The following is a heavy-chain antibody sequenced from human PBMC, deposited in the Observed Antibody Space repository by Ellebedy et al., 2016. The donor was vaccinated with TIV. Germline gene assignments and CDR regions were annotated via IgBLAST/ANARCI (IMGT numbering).Heavy chain of an antibody. V-gene: IGHV3-66*01. Sequence: PGGSLRLSCAASGVTVSNNYMTWVRQAPGKGLEWVSVIYSGGIAHYADSVKGRFTVSRDGSKNTLYLQMNSLRVEDTAVYYCARDPPADRLSTWGWGQGTLVTVSS. CDR2: IYSGGIA. CDR3: ARDPPADRLSTWG. J-gene: IGHJ4*02. D-gene: IGHD2/OR15-2a*01. CDR1: GVTVSNNY.